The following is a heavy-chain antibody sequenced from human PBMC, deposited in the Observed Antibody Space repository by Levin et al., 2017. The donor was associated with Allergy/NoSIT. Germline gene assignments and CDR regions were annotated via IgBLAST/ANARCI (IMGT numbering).Heavy chain of an antibody. CDR2: ISSSGSTI. D-gene: IGHD6-6*01. J-gene: IGHJ3*02. CDR3: AREGVAARPDAFDI. V-gene: IGHV3-11*01. CDR1: GFTFSDYY. Sequence: GGSLRLSCAASGFTFSDYYMSWIRQAPGKGLEWVSYISSSGSTIYYADSVKGRFTISRDNAKNSLYLQMNSLRAEDTAVYYCAREGVAARPDAFDIWGQGTMVTVSS.